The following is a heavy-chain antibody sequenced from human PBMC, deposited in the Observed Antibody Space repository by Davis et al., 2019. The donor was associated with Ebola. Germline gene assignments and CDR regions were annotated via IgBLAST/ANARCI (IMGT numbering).Heavy chain of an antibody. D-gene: IGHD6-19*01. V-gene: IGHV4-38-2*02. CDR2: IYHSGSV. Sequence: PSELSLTCDVSGYFISSGYYWGWIRQPPGRGLEWVGTIYHSGSVYYNPPLKSRVAISVDTSKNRFSLNLTSVTAADTAVYYCARESRRVSGFDTWGRGIMVTVSS. CDR3: ARESRRVSGFDT. CDR1: GYFISSGYY. J-gene: IGHJ4*02.